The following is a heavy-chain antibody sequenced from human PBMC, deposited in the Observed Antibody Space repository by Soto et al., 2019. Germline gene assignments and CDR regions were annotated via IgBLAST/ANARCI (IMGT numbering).Heavy chain of an antibody. CDR2: ISAYNGNT. D-gene: IGHD2-15*01. V-gene: IGHV1-18*01. Sequence: ASVKVSCKASGYTFTSYGISWVRQAPGQGLEWMGWISAYNGNTNYAQKLQGRVTMTTDTSTSTAYMELRRLRSDDTAVYYCARETIGYCSGGSCAPFDYWGQGTLVTVSS. CDR1: GYTFTSYG. J-gene: IGHJ4*02. CDR3: ARETIGYCSGGSCAPFDY.